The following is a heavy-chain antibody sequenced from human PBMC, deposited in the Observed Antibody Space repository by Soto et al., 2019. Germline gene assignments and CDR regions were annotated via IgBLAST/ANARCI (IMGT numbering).Heavy chain of an antibody. D-gene: IGHD4-17*01. CDR1: GFTFSSYG. J-gene: IGHJ4*02. Sequence: QVQLVESGGGVVQPGRSLRLSCAASGFTFSSYGMHWVRQAPGKGLEWVAVIWYDGSNKYYTDSVKGRFTISRDNSKNTLYLQMNRLRAEDTAVYYCAREGGDDYGDPYYFDYWGQGTLVTVSS. CDR3: AREGGDDYGDPYYFDY. V-gene: IGHV3-33*01. CDR2: IWYDGSNK.